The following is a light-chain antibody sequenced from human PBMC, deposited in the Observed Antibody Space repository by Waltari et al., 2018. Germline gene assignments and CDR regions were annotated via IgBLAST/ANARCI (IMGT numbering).Light chain of an antibody. V-gene: IGKV3-15*01. CDR3: QQNNNWPLT. Sequence: EVVMTQSPATLSVSPGERATLSCRASQSISNNLAWYQQKPGQAPRLLIYGASTRATGISARFGGSGSGTEFTLTISSLQSEDFAVYYCQQNNNWPLTFGGGTKVEIK. CDR1: QSISNN. J-gene: IGKJ4*01. CDR2: GAS.